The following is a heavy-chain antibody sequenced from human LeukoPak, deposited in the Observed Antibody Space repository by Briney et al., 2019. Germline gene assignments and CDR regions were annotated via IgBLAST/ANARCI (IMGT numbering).Heavy chain of an antibody. CDR2: MNPNSGNT. CDR1: GYTFTSYD. CDR3: ARGRREKGITMIRSGPTSLVDAFDI. V-gene: IGHV1-8*01. D-gene: IGHD3-22*01. Sequence: ASVKVSCKASGYTFTSYDINWVRQATGQGLEWMGWMNPNSGNTGYAQKFQGRVTMTRNTSISTAYMELSSLRSEDTAVYYCARGRREKGITMIRSGPTSLVDAFDIWGQGTMVTVSS. J-gene: IGHJ3*02.